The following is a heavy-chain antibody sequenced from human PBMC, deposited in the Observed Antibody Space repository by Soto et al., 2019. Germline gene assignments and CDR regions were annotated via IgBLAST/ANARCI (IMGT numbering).Heavy chain of an antibody. Sequence: PSETLSLTCTVSGGSISSYYWSWIRQPPGKGLEWIGYIYYSGSTNYNPSLKSRVTISVDTSKNQFSLKLSSVTAADTAVYYCARETSQSYHYYYMDVWATGTKVTVSS. J-gene: IGHJ6*03. V-gene: IGHV4-59*01. CDR2: IYYSGST. CDR3: ARETSQSYHYYYMDV. CDR1: GGSISSYY.